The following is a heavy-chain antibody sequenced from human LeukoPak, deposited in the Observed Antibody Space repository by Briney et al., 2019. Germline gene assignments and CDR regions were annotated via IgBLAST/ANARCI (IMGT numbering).Heavy chain of an antibody. Sequence: GGSLRLSCAASGFTFSSYAMSWVRQAPGKGLEWVSTISGSGGGTYYADSVKGRFTISRDNSKNTLYLQMDSLRAEDTAIYYCAKGGKWRSSTSCSTVDYWGQGTLVTVSS. CDR2: ISGSGGGT. CDR1: GFTFSSYA. D-gene: IGHD2-2*01. J-gene: IGHJ4*02. V-gene: IGHV3-23*01. CDR3: AKGGKWRSSTSCSTVDY.